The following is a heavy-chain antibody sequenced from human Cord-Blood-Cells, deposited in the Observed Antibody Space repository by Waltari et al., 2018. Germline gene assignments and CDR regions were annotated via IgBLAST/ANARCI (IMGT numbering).Heavy chain of an antibody. J-gene: IGHJ4*02. CDR2: IKKDGSEK. CDR3: AQWAVAGSFDY. D-gene: IGHD6-19*01. CDR1: GFTFSSYW. Sequence: EVQLVESGGGLVQPGGSLRLSCAASGFTFSSYWMSWVRQAPGKGLEWVANIKKDGSEKYYVDSVKGRFTISRDNAKNSLYLQMNSLRAEDTAVYYCAQWAVAGSFDYWGQGTLVTVSS. V-gene: IGHV3-7*01.